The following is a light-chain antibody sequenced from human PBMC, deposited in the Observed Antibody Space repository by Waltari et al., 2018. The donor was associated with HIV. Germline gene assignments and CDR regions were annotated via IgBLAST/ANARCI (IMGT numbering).Light chain of an antibody. CDR1: SSNIGAGYD. Sequence: QSVLTQPPSVSGAPGQRVNISCTGSSSNIGAGYDVHWYQQLPGTAPKLLIHGNSTRPSGGPDRFSGSKSGTSASLAVTGLQAEEEADYYCQSYDSSLSGWVFGGGTKLTVL. CDR3: QSYDSSLSGWV. CDR2: GNS. J-gene: IGLJ3*02. V-gene: IGLV1-40*01.